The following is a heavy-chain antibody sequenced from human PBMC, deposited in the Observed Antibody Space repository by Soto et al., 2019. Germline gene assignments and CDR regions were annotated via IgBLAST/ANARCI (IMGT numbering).Heavy chain of an antibody. CDR1: GFSFSGFTFSSYA. V-gene: IGHV3-23*01. CDR3: AKGGRPPREPFMDV. CDR2: ISGTGVST. D-gene: IGHD1-1*01. Sequence: GGSLSLSCAASGFSFSGFTFSSYAMTWVRQAPGKGLEWVSTISGTGVSTYYADSVKGRFTISRDNSKDTLYMRMSSLRAEDTAVYFCAKGGRPPREPFMDVWGQGTTVTVS. J-gene: IGHJ6*02.